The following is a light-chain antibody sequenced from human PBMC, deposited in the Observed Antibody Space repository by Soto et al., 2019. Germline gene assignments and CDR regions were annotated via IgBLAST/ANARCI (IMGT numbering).Light chain of an antibody. Sequence: DIQMTQSPSSLSASVGDRVTITCRASQSISTYLNWYQQKPGKAPKLLIYAASSLQSGVPSRFSGSGSGTDFTLTISSLQPEDVAPYYCQRYNSAPRTLGQGTKVDIK. CDR2: AAS. CDR1: QSISTY. CDR3: QRYNSAPRT. V-gene: IGKV1-39*01. J-gene: IGKJ1*01.